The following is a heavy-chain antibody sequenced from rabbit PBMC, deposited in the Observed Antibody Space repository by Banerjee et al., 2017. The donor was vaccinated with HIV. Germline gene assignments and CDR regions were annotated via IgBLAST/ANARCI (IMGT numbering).Heavy chain of an antibody. Sequence: QEQLEESGGDLVKPEGSLTLTCKASGFSFSNKYVMCWVRQAPGKVLEWIACINTSSGNTFYASWAKGLSTLAITSSTTVTLQMTSLTAADTATYFCARDLAGAIRWNFNLWGPGTLVTVS. CDR3: ARDLAGAIRWNFNL. CDR1: GFSFSNKYV. V-gene: IGHV1S45*01. CDR2: INTSSGNT. J-gene: IGHJ4*01. D-gene: IGHD4-1*01.